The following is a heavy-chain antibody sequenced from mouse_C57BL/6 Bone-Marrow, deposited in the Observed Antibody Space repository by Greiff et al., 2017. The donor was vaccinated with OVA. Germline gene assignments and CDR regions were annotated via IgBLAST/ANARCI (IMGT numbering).Heavy chain of an antibody. D-gene: IGHD2-2*01. CDR1: GYTFTDYN. Sequence: EVKLQESGPELVKPGASVKIPCKASGYTFTDYNMDWVKQSHGKSLEWIGDINPNNGGPIYNQKFKGKATLTVDKSSSTAYMELRSLTSEDTAVYYCARSPIYYGYDDYFDYWGQGTTLTVSS. CDR3: ARSPIYYGYDDYFDY. V-gene: IGHV1-18*01. J-gene: IGHJ2*01. CDR2: INPNNGGP.